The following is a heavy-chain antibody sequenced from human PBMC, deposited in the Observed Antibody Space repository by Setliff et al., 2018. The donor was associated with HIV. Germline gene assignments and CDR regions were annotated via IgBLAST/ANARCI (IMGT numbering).Heavy chain of an antibody. Sequence: AASVMVSCKASGCTFNHYALSWVRQAPGQRPEWMGGTNPQSDIANYAQRLQGRVTITADHSTTTTYMELTSLRADDTAVYYCVRVGPWYYARSGYLASWDYWGQGTLVTVSS. D-gene: IGHD3-22*01. CDR3: VRVGPWYYARSGYLASWDY. V-gene: IGHV1-69*10. J-gene: IGHJ4*02. CDR1: GCTFNHYA. CDR2: TNPQSDIA.